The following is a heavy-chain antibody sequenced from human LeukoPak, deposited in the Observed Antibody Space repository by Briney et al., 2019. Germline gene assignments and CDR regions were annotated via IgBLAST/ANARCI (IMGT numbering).Heavy chain of an antibody. V-gene: IGHV4-34*01. J-gene: IGHJ6*02. CDR3: ARMGRITIFGVVSYYYYGMGV. D-gene: IGHD3-3*01. CDR1: GGSFSGYY. CDR2: INHSGST. Sequence: SETLSLTCAVYGGSFSGYYWSWIRQPPGKGLEWIGEINHSGSTNYNPSLKSRVTISVDTSKNQFSLKLSSVTAADTAVYYCARMGRITIFGVVSYYYYGMGVWGQGTTVTVSS.